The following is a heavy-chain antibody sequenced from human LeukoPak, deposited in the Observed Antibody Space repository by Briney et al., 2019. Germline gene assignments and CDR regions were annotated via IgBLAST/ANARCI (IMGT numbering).Heavy chain of an antibody. J-gene: IGHJ3*01. V-gene: IGHV3-23*01. CDR3: AKDIQLST. Sequence: GGTLRLSCAASGFTFSVAAMTWVRQAPGKGLDWVSLIGASGESTYYADSVKGRFTISRDNSNNTLSLQMNSLRVEDTAMYFCAKDIQLSTWGLGTMVTVSS. CDR2: IGASGEST. CDR1: GFTFSVAA. D-gene: IGHD5-24*01.